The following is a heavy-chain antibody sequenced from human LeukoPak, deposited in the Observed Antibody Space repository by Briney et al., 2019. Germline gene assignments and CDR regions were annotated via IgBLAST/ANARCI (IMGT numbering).Heavy chain of an antibody. Sequence: PGGSLRLSCEASGFNFNNYGMHWVRQAPGKGVEWVAALWFDGSHEYYADSVKGRFTISRDNSKNTLYLQMNSLRAEDTAVYYCAKGFSYDSALDYWGQGTLVTVSS. J-gene: IGHJ4*02. CDR3: AKGFSYDSALDY. V-gene: IGHV3-30*02. CDR2: LWFDGSHE. CDR1: GFNFNNYG. D-gene: IGHD3-22*01.